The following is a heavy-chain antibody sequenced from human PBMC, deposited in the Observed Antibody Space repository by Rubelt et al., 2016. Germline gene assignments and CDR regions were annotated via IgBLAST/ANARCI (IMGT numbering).Heavy chain of an antibody. J-gene: IGHJ6*02. CDR2: INHSGST. D-gene: IGHD3-10*01. CDR3: ARDSDYGMDV. CDR1: GGSFSGYY. Sequence: QVQLQQWGAGLLKSSETLSLICAVYGGSFSGYYWTWIRQPPGKGLEWIGEINHSGSTNYSPSLQSRVTISVDTSKNQFSLKLSSVTAADTAVYYCARDSDYGMDVWGRGTTVTVSS. V-gene: IGHV4-34*01.